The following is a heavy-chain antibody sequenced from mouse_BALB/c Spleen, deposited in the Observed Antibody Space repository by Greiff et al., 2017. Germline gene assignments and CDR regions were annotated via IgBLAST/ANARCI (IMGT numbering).Heavy chain of an antibody. CDR3: ARDVLGRAWFAY. V-gene: IGHV2-9*02. J-gene: IGHJ3*01. CDR2: IWAGGST. Sequence: VKLMESGPGLVAPSQSLSITCTVSGFSLTSYGVHWVRQPPGKGLEWLGVIWAGGSTNYNSALMSRLSISKDNSKSQVFLKMNSLQTDDTAMYYCARDVLGRAWFAYWGQGTLVTVSA. CDR1: GFSLTSYG. D-gene: IGHD4-1*01.